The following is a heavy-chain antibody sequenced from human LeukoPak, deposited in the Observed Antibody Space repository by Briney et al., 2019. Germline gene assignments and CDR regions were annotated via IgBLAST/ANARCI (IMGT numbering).Heavy chain of an antibody. V-gene: IGHV3-23*01. J-gene: IGHJ4*02. CDR1: GFTFSSYA. Sequence: PGGSLRLSCAASGFTFSSYAMSWVRQAPGKGLEWVSAISGSGGSTYYADSVKGRFTISRDNSKNTLYLQMNSLRAEDTAVYYCAKGTPRIAVAGTFFDYWGQGTLVTVSS. CDR2: ISGSGGST. D-gene: IGHD6-19*01. CDR3: AKGTPRIAVAGTFFDY.